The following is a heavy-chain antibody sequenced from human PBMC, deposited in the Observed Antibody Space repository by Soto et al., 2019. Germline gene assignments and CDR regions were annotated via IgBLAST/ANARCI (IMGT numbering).Heavy chain of an antibody. D-gene: IGHD6-6*01. J-gene: IGHJ6*02. V-gene: IGHV3-74*01. CDR3: ARALVRYYYYGMDV. CDR2: INSDGSST. Sequence: GSLRLSCAASGFTFSSYWMHWVRQAPGKGLGWVSRINSDGSSTSYADSVKGRFTISRDNAKNTLYLQMNSLRAEDTALYYCARALVRYYYYGMDVWGQGTTVTVSS. CDR1: GFTFSSYW.